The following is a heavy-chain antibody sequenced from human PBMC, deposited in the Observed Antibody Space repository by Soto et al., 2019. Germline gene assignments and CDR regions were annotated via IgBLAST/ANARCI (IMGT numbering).Heavy chain of an antibody. J-gene: IGHJ4*02. CDR2: IYYSGTN. D-gene: IGHD1-7*01. Sequence: QLQLQESGPGLVKPSETLSLTCTVSGGSISNSDYYWGWIRQSPGEGLEGIGRIYYSGTNFYDPSLMRRLSMSVDTSKNQFSLRLNSVTAADPAVYYCARQARGTTWSDFDYWSQGTLVTVSS. CDR1: GGSISNSDYY. CDR3: ARQARGTTWSDFDY. V-gene: IGHV4-39*01.